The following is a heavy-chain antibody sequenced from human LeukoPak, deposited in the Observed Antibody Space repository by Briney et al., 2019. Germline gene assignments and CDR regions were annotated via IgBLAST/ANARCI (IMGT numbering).Heavy chain of an antibody. J-gene: IGHJ3*02. CDR2: IVVGSGNT. D-gene: IGHD3-10*01. V-gene: IGHV1-58*01. CDR3: AATTMNVAASGAFDI. CDR1: GFTFTSSA. Sequence: SVKVSRKASGFTFTSSAVQWVRQARGQRLEWIGWIVVGSGNTNYAQKFQERVTITRDMSTSTAYMELSSLRSEDTAVYYCAATTMNVAASGAFDIWGQGTMVTVSS.